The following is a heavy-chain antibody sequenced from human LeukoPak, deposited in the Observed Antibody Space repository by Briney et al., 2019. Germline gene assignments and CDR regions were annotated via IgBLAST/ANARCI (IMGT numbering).Heavy chain of an antibody. Sequence: GGSLRLSCAASGFTFSSYGMHWVRQAPGKGLEWVSVIWYDGSNKYYADSVKGRFTISRDNSKNTLYLQMNSLRAEDTAVYYCAREVAVAGKKGNCAYWGQGTLVTVSS. CDR3: AREVAVAGKKGNCAY. D-gene: IGHD6-19*01. V-gene: IGHV3-33*01. J-gene: IGHJ4*02. CDR2: IWYDGSNK. CDR1: GFTFSSYG.